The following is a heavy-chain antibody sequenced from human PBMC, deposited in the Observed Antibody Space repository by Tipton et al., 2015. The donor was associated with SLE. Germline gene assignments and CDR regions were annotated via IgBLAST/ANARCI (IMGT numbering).Heavy chain of an antibody. J-gene: IGHJ4*02. V-gene: IGHV4-38-2*01. CDR2: IYHSGST. D-gene: IGHD2-21*01. CDR3: ARGGHWGGLFDY. CDR1: GYSFSSGYY. Sequence: TLSLTCAVSGYSFSSGYYWGWIRQPPGKGLEWIGSIYHSGSTYYNPSLKSRVTISVDTSKNQFSLKLSSVTAADTAVYYCARGGHWGGLFDYWGQGTLVTVSS.